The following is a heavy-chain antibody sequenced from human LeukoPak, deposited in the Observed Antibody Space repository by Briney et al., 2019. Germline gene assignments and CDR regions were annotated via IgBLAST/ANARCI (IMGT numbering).Heavy chain of an antibody. CDR3: ARGSSWSYYFDY. V-gene: IGHV4-59*08. D-gene: IGHD6-13*01. CDR1: GGSISSYY. Sequence: SETLSLTCTVSGGSISSYYWSWIRQPPGKGLEWIGYIYYSGSTNYNPSLKSRVTISVDTSKNHFSLKVSSVTAADTAVYYCARGSSWSYYFDYWGQGTLVTVSS. J-gene: IGHJ4*02. CDR2: IYYSGST.